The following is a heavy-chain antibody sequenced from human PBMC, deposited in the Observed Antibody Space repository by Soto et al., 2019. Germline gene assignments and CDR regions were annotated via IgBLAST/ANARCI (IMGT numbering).Heavy chain of an antibody. Sequence: QVNLVQSGTEMKKPGSSVMVSCKVSGGDLSNSGISWVRQAPGQGLEWMGGIFPLLAMVDYSQKFQGRVTIAADASTNPAYMDLGSLSSEDTAVYYCAKDDGAGFKSWGQGTLVIVSS. D-gene: IGHD1-26*01. CDR3: AKDDGAGFKS. CDR1: GGDLSNSG. V-gene: IGHV1-69*04. J-gene: IGHJ4*02. CDR2: IFPLLAMV.